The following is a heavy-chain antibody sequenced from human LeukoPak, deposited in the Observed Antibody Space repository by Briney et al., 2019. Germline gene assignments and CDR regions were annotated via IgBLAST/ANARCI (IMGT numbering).Heavy chain of an antibody. V-gene: IGHV1-69*05. CDR1: GGTFSSYA. D-gene: IGHD5-18*01. CDR3: ARRGYSYGYRHYMDV. CDR2: IIPIFGTA. Sequence: SVKVSCKASGGTFSSYAISWVRQAPGQGLEWMGGIIPIFGTANYAQKFQGRFTITTDESTSTAYMELSSLRSEDTAVYYCARRGYSYGYRHYMDVWGKGTTVTVSS. J-gene: IGHJ6*03.